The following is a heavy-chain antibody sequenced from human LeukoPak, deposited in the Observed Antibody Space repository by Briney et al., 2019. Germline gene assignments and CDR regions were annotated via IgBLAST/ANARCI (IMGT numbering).Heavy chain of an antibody. CDR3: ARLPYSSGWYSDWFDP. CDR2: INHSGST. Sequence: PSETLSLTCAVYGGSFSGYYWSWIRQPPGKGLEWIGGINHSGSTNYNPSLKSRVTISVDTSKNQFSLKLSSVTAADTAVYYCARLPYSSGWYSDWFDPWGQGTLVTVSS. J-gene: IGHJ5*02. D-gene: IGHD6-19*01. V-gene: IGHV4-34*01. CDR1: GGSFSGYY.